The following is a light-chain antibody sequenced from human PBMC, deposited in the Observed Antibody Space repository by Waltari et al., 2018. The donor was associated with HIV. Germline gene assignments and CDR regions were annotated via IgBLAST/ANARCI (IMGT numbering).Light chain of an antibody. CDR2: EVK. Sequence: QSSLTQPPAASGSPGQSVTISCPGTRTDIGPYNYVSWYQQTPDRVPRLIIYEVKKRPAGVPDRFSCSKSGNTASLTVSGLQAEDEADYYCTSYAGSNNLVVFGGGTKLTVL. CDR1: RTDIGPYNY. J-gene: IGLJ3*02. CDR3: TSYAGSNNLVV. V-gene: IGLV2-8*01.